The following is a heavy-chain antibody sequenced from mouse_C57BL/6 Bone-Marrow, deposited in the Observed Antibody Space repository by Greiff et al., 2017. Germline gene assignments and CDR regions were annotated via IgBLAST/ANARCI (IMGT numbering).Heavy chain of an antibody. Sequence: QVQLKQPGAELVMPGASVKLSCKASGYTFTSYWMHWVKQRPGQGLEWIGEIDPSDSYTNYNQKFKGKSTLTVDKSSSTAYMQLSSLTSEDSAVYYCAREGYGSSPYGYFDVWGTGTTVNVSS. CDR2: IDPSDSYT. V-gene: IGHV1-69*01. CDR1: GYTFTSYW. D-gene: IGHD1-1*01. CDR3: AREGYGSSPYGYFDV. J-gene: IGHJ1*03.